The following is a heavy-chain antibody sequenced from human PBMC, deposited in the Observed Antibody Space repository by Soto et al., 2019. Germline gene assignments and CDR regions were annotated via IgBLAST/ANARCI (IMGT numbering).Heavy chain of an antibody. D-gene: IGHD6-13*01. J-gene: IGHJ6*02. Sequence: GESLKISCAASGFTFSGSAMHWVRQASGKGLEWVGRIRSKANSYATAYAASVKGRFTISRDDSKNTAYLQMNSLKTEDTAVYYCTRHSDIAAAGITYYGMDVWGQGTTVTVSS. V-gene: IGHV3-73*01. CDR2: IRSKANSYAT. CDR1: GFTFSGSA. CDR3: TRHSDIAAAGITYYGMDV.